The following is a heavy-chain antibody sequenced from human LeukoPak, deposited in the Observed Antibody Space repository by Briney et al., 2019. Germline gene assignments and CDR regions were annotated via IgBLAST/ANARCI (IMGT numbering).Heavy chain of an antibody. D-gene: IGHD2-2*01. J-gene: IGHJ5*02. CDR3: ARLYCSSTSCSRVNWFDP. CDR2: IYHSGST. CDR1: GGSISSGGYY. V-gene: IGHV4-30-2*01. Sequence: SETLSLTCTVSGGSISSGGYYWSWIRQPPGKGLEWIGYIYHSGSTYYNPSLKSRVTISVDRSKNQFSLKLSSVTAADTAVYYCARLYCSSTSCSRVNWFDPWGQGTLVTVSS.